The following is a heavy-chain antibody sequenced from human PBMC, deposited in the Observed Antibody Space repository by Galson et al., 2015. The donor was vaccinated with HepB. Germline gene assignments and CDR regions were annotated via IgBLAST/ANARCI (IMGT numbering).Heavy chain of an antibody. V-gene: IGHV3-7*01. CDR3: ARDWDSGNLTLDI. J-gene: IGHJ3*02. CDR2: IKQDESEK. D-gene: IGHD1-26*01. Sequence: SLRLSCAASGFTFSRFWMSWVRQAPGKGLQWVANIKQDESEKYYVESVKGRFTISRDNAKNSLYLQMDSLRVEDTAIYYCARDWDSGNLTLDIWGQGTGVTISS. CDR1: GFTFSRFW.